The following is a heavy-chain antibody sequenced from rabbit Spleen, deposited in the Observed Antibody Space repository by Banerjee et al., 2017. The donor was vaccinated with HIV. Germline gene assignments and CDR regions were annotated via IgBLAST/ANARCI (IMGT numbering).Heavy chain of an antibody. CDR1: GVSFSFSSY. Sequence: QSLEESGGDLVKPGASLTLTCIASGVSFSFSSYMCWVRQAPGKGLEWIACIDAGSSGFTYFATWAKGRFTISKTSSTTVTLEMTRLTAADTATYFCARDTASSFSSYGMDLWGQGTLVTVS. V-gene: IGHV1S40*01. CDR3: ARDTASSFSSYGMDL. J-gene: IGHJ6*01. D-gene: IGHD8-1*01. CDR2: IDAGSSGFT.